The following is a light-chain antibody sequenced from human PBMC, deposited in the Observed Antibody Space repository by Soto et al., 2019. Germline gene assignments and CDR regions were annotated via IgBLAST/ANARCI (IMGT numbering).Light chain of an antibody. J-gene: IGKJ4*01. CDR3: QQYGTSLLT. Sequence: EIVLTQSPGTLSLSPGERATLSCRASQSVSRSYLAWYQQKPGQAPRLLIYGASSRATGIPDRFSGSGSRTDFTLTISRLEPEDCAVYYCQQYGTSLLTFGGGTKVEIK. CDR2: GAS. V-gene: IGKV3-20*01. CDR1: QSVSRSY.